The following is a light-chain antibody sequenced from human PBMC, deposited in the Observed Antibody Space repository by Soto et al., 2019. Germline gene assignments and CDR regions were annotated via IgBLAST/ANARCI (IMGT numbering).Light chain of an antibody. J-gene: IGLJ2*01. CDR3: SSCTTSSTLYVV. CDR1: SSDVGGYNY. CDR2: DVT. Sequence: QSALTQPASVSGSPGQSITISCTGTSSDVGGYNYVSWYQQHPGKAPKLMIYDVTNRPSGVSNRFSGSKSGDTASLTISGLQAEDEADYYCSSCTTSSTLYVVFGGGTKLTVL. V-gene: IGLV2-14*01.